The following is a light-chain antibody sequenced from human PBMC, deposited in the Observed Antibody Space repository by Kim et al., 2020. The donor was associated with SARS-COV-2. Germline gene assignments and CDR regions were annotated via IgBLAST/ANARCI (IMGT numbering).Light chain of an antibody. Sequence: DIQMTQSPSSLSASVGDRVTITCRASQDISSYLAWYQQKPGKVPKLLIYAASTLQSGVPSRFSGSGSETDFTLTISSLQPEDVATYYCQKYNRAPFTFGPGTKVDIK. CDR2: AAS. J-gene: IGKJ3*01. CDR3: QKYNRAPFT. V-gene: IGKV1-27*01. CDR1: QDISSY.